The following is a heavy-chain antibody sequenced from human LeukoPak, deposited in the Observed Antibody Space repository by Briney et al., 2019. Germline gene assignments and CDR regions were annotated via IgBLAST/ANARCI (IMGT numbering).Heavy chain of an antibody. Sequence: PGGSLRLSCAASGXTFSSYEMHWVRQAPGKGLEWVSYISTSGTTRYNADSVKGRFTISRDTSKNTLYLQMNSLRVEDTAVYYCAIGAGSSAFDIWGQGTMVTVSS. J-gene: IGHJ3*02. D-gene: IGHD3-10*01. CDR3: AIGAGSSAFDI. CDR2: ISTSGTTR. V-gene: IGHV3-48*03. CDR1: GXTFSSYE.